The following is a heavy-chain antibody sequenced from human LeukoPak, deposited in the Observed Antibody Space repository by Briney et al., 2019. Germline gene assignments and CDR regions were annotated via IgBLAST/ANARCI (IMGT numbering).Heavy chain of an antibody. Sequence: PGGSLRLSCAASGFTFSSYWMHWVRQAPGKGLVWVSRINSDGSSTSYADSVKGRFTISRDNAKNTLYLQMNSLRAEDTAVYYCARGWPSEYSSSSGVDDYWGQGTLVTVST. CDR1: GFTFSSYW. CDR2: INSDGSST. V-gene: IGHV3-74*01. D-gene: IGHD6-6*01. J-gene: IGHJ4*02. CDR3: ARGWPSEYSSSSGVDDY.